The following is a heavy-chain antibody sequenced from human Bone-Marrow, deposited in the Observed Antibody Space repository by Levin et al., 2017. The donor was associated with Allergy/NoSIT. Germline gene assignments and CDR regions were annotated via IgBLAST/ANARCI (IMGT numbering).Heavy chain of an antibody. CDR3: ARGRISESYLDS. CDR2: TSWDGGAP. D-gene: IGHD3-10*01. CDR1: GFTFENYV. V-gene: IGHV3-43D*03. Sequence: GGSLRLSCAASGFTFENYVMFWVRQSPGKGLEWVALTSWDGGAPYYADSVRGRFIISRDNTERSLYLDMGSLRPDDTAIYYCARGRISESYLDSWGQGTPVTVSS. J-gene: IGHJ4*02.